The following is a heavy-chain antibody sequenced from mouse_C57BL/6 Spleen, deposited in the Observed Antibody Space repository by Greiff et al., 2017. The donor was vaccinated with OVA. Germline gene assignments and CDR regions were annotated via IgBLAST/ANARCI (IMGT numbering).Heavy chain of an antibody. V-gene: IGHV7-3*01. Sequence: DVKLVESGGGLVQPGGSLILSCAASGFTFTDYYMSWVRQPPGKALEWLGFIRNKANGYTTEYSASVKGRFTISRDNSQSILYLQMNALRAEDSATYYCARSSYGNYVWFAYWGQGTLVTVSA. CDR2: IRNKANGYTT. CDR1: GFTFTDYY. D-gene: IGHD2-1*01. J-gene: IGHJ3*01. CDR3: ARSSYGNYVWFAY.